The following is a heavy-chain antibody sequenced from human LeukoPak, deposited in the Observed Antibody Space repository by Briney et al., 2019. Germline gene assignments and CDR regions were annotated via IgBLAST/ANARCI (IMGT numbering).Heavy chain of an antibody. Sequence: PSQTLSLTCTVSGGSISSGSYYWNWIRQPAGKGLEWIGRISTSGSTIYNPSLKSRVTISVDTSKNQFSLRLSSVTAVDTAVYYCARFGPGGPYWGQGTLVTVSS. V-gene: IGHV4-61*02. CDR1: GGSISSGSYY. J-gene: IGHJ4*02. CDR3: ARFGPGGPY. D-gene: IGHD3-10*01. CDR2: ISTSGST.